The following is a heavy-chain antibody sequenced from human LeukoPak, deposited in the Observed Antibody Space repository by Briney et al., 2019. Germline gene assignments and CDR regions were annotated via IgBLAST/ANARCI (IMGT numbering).Heavy chain of an antibody. D-gene: IGHD6-19*01. V-gene: IGHV3-11*01. CDR1: GFTFSNSW. J-gene: IGHJ4*02. Sequence: GGSLRLSCEASGFTFSNSWMSWIRQAPGKGLEWVSYISSSGSTIYYADSVKGRFTISRDNAKNSLYLQMNSLRAEDTAVYYCARDSSGWYNYWGQGTLVTVSS. CDR2: ISSSGSTI. CDR3: ARDSSGWYNY.